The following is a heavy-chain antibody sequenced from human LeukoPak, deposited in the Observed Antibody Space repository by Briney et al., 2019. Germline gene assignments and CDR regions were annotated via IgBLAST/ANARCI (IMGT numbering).Heavy chain of an antibody. CDR2: INHSGST. D-gene: IGHD3-10*01. CDR1: GGSFSGYY. J-gene: IGHJ6*03. Sequence: PSETLCLTCAVYGGSFSGYYWSWIRQPPGKGLEWIGEINHSGSTNYNPSLKSRVTISVDTSKNQFSLKLSSVTAADTAVYYCARVDRGVILYYYYMDVWGKGTTVTVSS. V-gene: IGHV4-34*01. CDR3: ARVDRGVILYYYYMDV.